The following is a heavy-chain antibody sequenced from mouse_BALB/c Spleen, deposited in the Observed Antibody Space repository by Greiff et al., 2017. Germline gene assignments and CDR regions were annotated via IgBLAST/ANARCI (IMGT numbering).Heavy chain of an antibody. V-gene: IGHV5-12-2*01. CDR1: GFTFSSYT. D-gene: IGHD1-1*01. J-gene: IGHJ3*01. CDR3: ARHELLWFAY. Sequence: EVMLVESGGGLVQPGGSLKLSCAASGFTFSSYTMSWVRQTPEKRLEWVAYISNGGGSTYYPDTVKGRFTISRDNAKNTLYLQMSSLKSEDTAMYYCARHELLWFAYWGQGTLVTVSA. CDR2: ISNGGGST.